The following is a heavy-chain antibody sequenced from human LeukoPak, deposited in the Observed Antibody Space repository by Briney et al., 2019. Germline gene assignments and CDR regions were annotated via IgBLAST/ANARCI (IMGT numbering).Heavy chain of an antibody. CDR1: GGSFSGYY. Sequence: PSETPSLTCAVYGGSFSGYYWSWIPQPPGKGLEWIGEINHSGSTNYNPSLKSRVTISVDTSKNQFSLKLSSVTAADTAVYYCAKDSEYGSGIPNWFDPWGQGTLVTVSS. CDR3: AKDSEYGSGIPNWFDP. CDR2: INHSGST. V-gene: IGHV4-34*01. J-gene: IGHJ5*02. D-gene: IGHD3-10*01.